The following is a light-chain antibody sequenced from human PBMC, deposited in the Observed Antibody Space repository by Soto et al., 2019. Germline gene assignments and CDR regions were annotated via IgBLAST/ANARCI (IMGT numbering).Light chain of an antibody. CDR2: AAS. CDR1: QSINTY. CDR3: QQRDSTPYT. Sequence: DIQMTQSPSSLSASVGDRVTITCRASQSINTYLNWYQQKPGKAPNLLIYAASSLQSGVPSRFSGSGSGTDFTLTISGLQPEDFAIYYCQQRDSTPYTFGQGTKLEMK. V-gene: IGKV1-39*01. J-gene: IGKJ2*01.